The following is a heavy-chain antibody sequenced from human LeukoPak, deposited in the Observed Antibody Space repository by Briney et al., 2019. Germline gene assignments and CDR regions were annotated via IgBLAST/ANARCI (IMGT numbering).Heavy chain of an antibody. CDR2: TRNKANSYTT. CDR1: GFTFSDHY. D-gene: IGHD3-22*01. Sequence: GGSLRLSCAASGFTFSDHYMDWVRQAPGKGLEWVARTRNKANSYTTEYAASVKGRFTISRDDSKNSLYLQMNSLKTEDTAVYYCSRYYYDSSDYRAFDYWGQGTLVTVSS. J-gene: IGHJ4*02. V-gene: IGHV3-72*01. CDR3: SRYYYDSSDYRAFDY.